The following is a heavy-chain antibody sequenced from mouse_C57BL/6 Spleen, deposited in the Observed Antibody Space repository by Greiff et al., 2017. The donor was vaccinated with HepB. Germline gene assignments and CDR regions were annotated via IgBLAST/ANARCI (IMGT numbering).Heavy chain of an antibody. CDR2: IYWDDDK. CDR1: GFSLSTSGMG. Sequence: QVTLKECGPGILQSSQTLSLTCSFSGFSLSTSGMGVSWIRQPSGKGLEWLAHIYWDDDKRYNPSLKSRLTISKDTSRNQVFLKITSVDTADTATYYCARVYYGSSLDYWGQGTTLTVSS. J-gene: IGHJ2*01. V-gene: IGHV8-12*01. D-gene: IGHD1-1*01. CDR3: ARVYYGSSLDY.